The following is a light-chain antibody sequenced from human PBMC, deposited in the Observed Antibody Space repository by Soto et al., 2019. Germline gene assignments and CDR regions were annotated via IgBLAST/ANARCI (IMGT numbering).Light chain of an antibody. J-gene: IGKJ4*01. CDR1: QDINTY. CDR2: DAS. CDR3: T. Sequence: DIQMTQSPSSLSASVGDRVTITCQASQDINTYLNWYQQKPGKAPKLLIYDASKLETGVPSRFSGGGSGTDFTLTVTSLQPEDNDNLLLTFGGGTKVEL. V-gene: IGKV1-33*01.